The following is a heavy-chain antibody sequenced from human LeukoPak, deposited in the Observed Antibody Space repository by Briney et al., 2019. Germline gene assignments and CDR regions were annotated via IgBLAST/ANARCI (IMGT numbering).Heavy chain of an antibody. V-gene: IGHV4-31*03. J-gene: IGHJ4*02. CDR3: ARFTFGNRDY. CDR2: IYYSGTT. Sequence: SETLSLTCTVSGGSLSGGTYYWAWIRQHPGTGLEWIGSIYYSGTTYYNPSRKSRVTISVDTSKNQFSLKLSSVTAADTAVYYCARFTFGNRDYWGQGTLVIVSS. CDR1: GGSLSGGTYY. D-gene: IGHD1/OR15-1a*01.